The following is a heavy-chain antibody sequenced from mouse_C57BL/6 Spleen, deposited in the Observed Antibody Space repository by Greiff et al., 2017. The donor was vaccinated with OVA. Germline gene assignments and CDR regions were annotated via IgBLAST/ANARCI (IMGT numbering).Heavy chain of an antibody. J-gene: IGHJ4*01. CDR3: ARDTTVVAPYAMDY. CDR2: INYDGSST. D-gene: IGHD1-1*01. V-gene: IGHV5-16*01. CDR1: GFTFSDYY. Sequence: DVKLVESEGGLVQPGSSMKLSCTASGFTFSDYYMAWVRQVPEKGLEWVANINYDGSSTYYLDSLKSRFIISRDNAKNILYLQMSSLKSEDTATYYCARDTTVVAPYAMDYWGQGTSVTVSS.